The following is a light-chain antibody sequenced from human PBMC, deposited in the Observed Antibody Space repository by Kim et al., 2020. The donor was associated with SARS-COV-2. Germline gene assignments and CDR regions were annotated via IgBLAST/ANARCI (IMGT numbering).Light chain of an antibody. CDR1: QSISSW. J-gene: IGKJ2*01. V-gene: IGKV1-5*03. CDR2: KAS. Sequence: ASVGDRVTITCRASQSISSWLAWDQQKPGKAPKLLMFKASTLESGVPSRFSGSGSGTEFTLIISSLQPDDFATYYCQQYKNYPHTFGQGTKVDIK. CDR3: QQYKNYPHT.